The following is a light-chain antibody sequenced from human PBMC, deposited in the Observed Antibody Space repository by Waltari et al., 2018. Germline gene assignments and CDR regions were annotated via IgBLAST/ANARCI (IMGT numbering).Light chain of an antibody. CDR1: QSLVHSDGNTY. CDR3: MQGTHWPRT. J-gene: IGKJ1*01. V-gene: IGKV2-30*02. CDR2: KVS. Sequence: DAVITQSPLSLPVTLGQPASISCRSTQSLVHSDGNTYLNWYQQRPGQSPRRLIYKVSDRDSGVPDRFSGSGSGTDFTLKISRVEAEDVGVYYCMQGTHWPRTFGQGTRVEIK.